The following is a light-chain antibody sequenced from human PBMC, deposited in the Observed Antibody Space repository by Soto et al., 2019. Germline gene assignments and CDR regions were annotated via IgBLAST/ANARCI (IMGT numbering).Light chain of an antibody. Sequence: DIQVTQSPASLSPSVGDRVTITCRASENIRIYLNWYQHKPGKAPKILIYAASSLHSGVPSRFSGSGSGTDFTLTISSLQPEDFATYSCQQTHRTPLTFGGGTKVDIK. CDR3: QQTHRTPLT. J-gene: IGKJ4*01. V-gene: IGKV1-39*01. CDR1: ENIRIY. CDR2: AAS.